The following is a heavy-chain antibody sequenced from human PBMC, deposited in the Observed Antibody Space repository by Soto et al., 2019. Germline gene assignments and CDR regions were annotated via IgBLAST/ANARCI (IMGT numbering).Heavy chain of an antibody. Sequence: LSLTCTVSGGSISSYYWSWIRQPPGKGLEWIGYIYYSGSTNYNPSLKSRVTISVDTSKNQFSLKLSSVTAADTAVYYCARGGFRSSPLQLSWIDPWGQGTLVTVSS. V-gene: IGHV4-59*01. J-gene: IGHJ5*02. D-gene: IGHD5-18*01. CDR3: ARGGFRSSPLQLSWIDP. CDR1: GGSISSYY. CDR2: IYYSGST.